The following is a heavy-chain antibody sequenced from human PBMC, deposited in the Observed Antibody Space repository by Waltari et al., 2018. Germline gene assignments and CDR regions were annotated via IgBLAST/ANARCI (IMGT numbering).Heavy chain of an antibody. V-gene: IGHV3-23*01. CDR3: AKDGYGSADY. J-gene: IGHJ4*02. CDR1: GFIFSDYI. D-gene: IGHD3-10*01. CDR2: ISGGGDGT. Sequence: EVQLLESGGGLVQPGGSLRLSCAASGFIFSDYIMKWVRQAPGKGLEWVSGISGGGDGTYYADSVKGRFTTSRDNSKNTLYLQMSSLRVEDTAIYYCAKDGYGSADYWGQGTLVTVSS.